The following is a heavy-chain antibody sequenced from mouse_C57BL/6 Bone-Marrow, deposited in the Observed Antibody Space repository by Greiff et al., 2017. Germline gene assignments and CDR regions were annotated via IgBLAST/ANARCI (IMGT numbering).Heavy chain of an antibody. D-gene: IGHD2-5*01. J-gene: IGHJ2*01. Sequence: VKLQQSGPELVKPGASVKISCKASGYAFSSSWMNWVKQRPGKGLEWIGRIYPGDGDTNYNGKFKGKATQTADKSSSTAYMQLSSLTSEDSAVYFCARFPAYYSNYGYWGQGTTLTVSS. CDR2: IYPGDGDT. V-gene: IGHV1-82*01. CDR3: ARFPAYYSNYGY. CDR1: GYAFSSSW.